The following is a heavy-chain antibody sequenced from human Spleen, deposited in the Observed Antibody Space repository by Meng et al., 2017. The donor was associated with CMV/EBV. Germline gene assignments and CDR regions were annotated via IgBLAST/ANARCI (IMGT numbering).Heavy chain of an antibody. CDR1: GFTFSNSA. J-gene: IGHJ6*02. Sequence: GESLKISCAASGFTFSNSAMSWVRRAPGKGLEWVSAISVSGGSTYYADSVKGRFTISRDNSKNTLYLQMNSLRAEDTAIYYCASRTEYYYYGMDVWGQGTTVTVSS. D-gene: IGHD1-14*01. CDR2: ISVSGGST. V-gene: IGHV3-23*01. CDR3: ASRTEYYYYGMDV.